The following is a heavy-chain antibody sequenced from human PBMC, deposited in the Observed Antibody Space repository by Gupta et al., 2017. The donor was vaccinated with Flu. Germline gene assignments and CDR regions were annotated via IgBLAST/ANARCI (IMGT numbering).Heavy chain of an antibody. J-gene: IGHJ5*01. CDR3: ARGERDTGINWFDS. CDR1: GFVFSSFP. V-gene: IGHV3-21*06. Sequence: EVHLVESGGGLVKPGGSLRLSCAASGFVFSSFPMNWVRQAPGKGLEWVASISSTTTYIYYADPVRGRFTISRDNVGNSVFLQMNNLGAEDTALYFCARGERDTGINWFDSWGQGTLVTVSA. D-gene: IGHD1-26*01. CDR2: ISSTTTYI.